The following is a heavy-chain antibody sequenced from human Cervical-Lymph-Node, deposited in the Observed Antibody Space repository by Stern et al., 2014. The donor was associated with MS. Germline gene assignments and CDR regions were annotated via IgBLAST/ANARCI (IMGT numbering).Heavy chain of an antibody. Sequence: QLQLQESGPGLVKPSGPLSLPCAVSGGSISRSNWGGWVRPSPGKGLEWFGEIYHSGGTKYSPSFESRVIISVDKSKTQFSLKLSYVTAADTAVYYCARELPDLNAFDIWGQGTMVTVSS. J-gene: IGHJ3*02. CDR3: ARELPDLNAFDI. CDR2: IYHSGGT. D-gene: IGHD1-14*01. CDR1: GGSISRSNW. V-gene: IGHV4-4*02.